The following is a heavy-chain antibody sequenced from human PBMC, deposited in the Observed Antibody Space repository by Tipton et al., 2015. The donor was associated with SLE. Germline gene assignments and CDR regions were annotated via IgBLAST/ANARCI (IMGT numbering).Heavy chain of an antibody. CDR3: ARAPKGEQWLGYFDY. Sequence: TLSLTCAVSGYSISSGYYWGWIRQPPGKGLEWIGSIYHSGSTYYNPSLKSRVTISVDTSKNQFSLKLSSVTAADTAVYYCARAPKGEQWLGYFDYWGQGTLVTVSS. CDR2: IYHSGST. CDR1: GYSISSGYY. D-gene: IGHD6-19*01. J-gene: IGHJ4*02. V-gene: IGHV4-38-2*01.